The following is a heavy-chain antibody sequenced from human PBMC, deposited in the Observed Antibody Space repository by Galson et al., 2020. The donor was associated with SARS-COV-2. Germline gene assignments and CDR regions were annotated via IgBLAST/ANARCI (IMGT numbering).Heavy chain of an antibody. CDR1: GFTFSTYA. V-gene: IGHV3-23*01. D-gene: IGHD2-15*01. Sequence: GGSLRLSCEASGFTFSTYAMAWVRQAPGMGLEWVSSISGSGNTPYYADSVKGRFTISRDNSKSTLYLQMNSLRADDRAVYYCARDHSSRYYFDSWGQGSLVTVSS. J-gene: IGHJ4*02. CDR3: ARDHSSRYYFDS. CDR2: ISGSGNTP.